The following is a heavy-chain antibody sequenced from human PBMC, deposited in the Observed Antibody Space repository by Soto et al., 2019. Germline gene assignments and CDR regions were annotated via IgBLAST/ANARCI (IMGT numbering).Heavy chain of an antibody. D-gene: IGHD3-10*01. J-gene: IGHJ4*02. CDR2: ISGSGGST. CDR3: AKKYYYGSGSPYYFDY. Sequence: GGSLRLSCAASGFTFSSYAMSWVRQAPGKGLEWVSAISGSGGSTYYADSVKGRFTISRDNSKNTLYLQMNSLRAEDTAVYYCAKKYYYGSGSPYYFDYWGQGTLVTVSS. V-gene: IGHV3-23*01. CDR1: GFTFSSYA.